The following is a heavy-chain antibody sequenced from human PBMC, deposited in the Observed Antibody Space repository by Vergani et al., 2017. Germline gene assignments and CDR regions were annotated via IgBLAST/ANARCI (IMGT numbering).Heavy chain of an antibody. V-gene: IGHV3-48*04. CDR2: ISSSGSTI. J-gene: IGHJ6*02. D-gene: IGHD6-19*01. Sequence: EVQLVESGGGLVQPGGSLKLSCAASGFTFSGSAMHWVRQAPGKGLEWVSYISSSGSTIYYADSVKGRFTISRDNAKNSLYLQMNSLRAEDTAVYYCARPAVAGTGYYYYGMDVWGQGTMVTVSS. CDR3: ARPAVAGTGYYYYGMDV. CDR1: GFTFSGSA.